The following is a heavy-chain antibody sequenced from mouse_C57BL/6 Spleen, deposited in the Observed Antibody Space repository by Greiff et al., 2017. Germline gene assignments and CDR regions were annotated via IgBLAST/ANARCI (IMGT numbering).Heavy chain of an antibody. CDR1: GYAFSSSW. J-gene: IGHJ2*01. V-gene: IGHV1-82*01. D-gene: IGHD1-3*01. CDR2: IYPGDGDT. Sequence: VKLKESGPELVKPGASVKISCKASGYAFSSSWMNWVKQRPGKGLEWIGRIYPGDGDTNYNGKFKGKATLTADKSSSTAYMQLSSLTSEDSAVYFCARSNSGFFDYWGQGTTLTVSS. CDR3: ARSNSGFFDY.